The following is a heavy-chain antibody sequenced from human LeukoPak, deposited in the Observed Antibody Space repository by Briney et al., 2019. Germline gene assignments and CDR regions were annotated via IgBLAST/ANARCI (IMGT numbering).Heavy chain of an antibody. J-gene: IGHJ4*02. Sequence: PSETLSLTCTVSGGSISSYYWSWIRQPPGKGLEWIGYIYHSGSTSYNPSLKSRVTISVDTSKNQFSLKLSSVTAADTAVYYCARGGGYASPIGYWGRGALVTVSS. V-gene: IGHV4-59*01. D-gene: IGHD5-12*01. CDR3: ARGGGYASPIGY. CDR1: GGSISSYY. CDR2: IYHSGST.